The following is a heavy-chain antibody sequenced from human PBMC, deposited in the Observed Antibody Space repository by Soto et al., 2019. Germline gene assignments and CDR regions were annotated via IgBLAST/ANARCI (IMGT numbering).Heavy chain of an antibody. CDR2: IYYSGST. CDR3: ARHHGSSSWDYYYYGMDV. J-gene: IGHJ6*02. D-gene: IGHD6-6*01. V-gene: IGHV4-39*01. CDR1: GGSISSSSYY. Sequence: SETLSLTCTVSGGSISSSSYYWGWIRQPPGKGLEWIGSIYYSGSTYYNPSLKSRVTISVDTSKNQFSLKLSSVTAADTAVYYCARHHGSSSWDYYYYGMDVWGQGTTVTVSS.